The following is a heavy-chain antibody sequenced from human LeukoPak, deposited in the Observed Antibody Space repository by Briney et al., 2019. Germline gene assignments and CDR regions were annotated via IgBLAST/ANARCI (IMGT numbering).Heavy chain of an antibody. D-gene: IGHD3-9*01. V-gene: IGHV1-18*01. CDR3: ALLRYFDWPDGY. CDR1: GYTFTSYG. J-gene: IGHJ4*02. Sequence: GASVKVSCKASGYTFTSYGISWVRQAPGQGLEWMGWISAYNGNTNYAQKFQGRVTMTTDTSTSTAYMELRSLRSDDTAVYYCALLRYFDWPDGYWGQGTLVTVSS. CDR2: ISAYNGNT.